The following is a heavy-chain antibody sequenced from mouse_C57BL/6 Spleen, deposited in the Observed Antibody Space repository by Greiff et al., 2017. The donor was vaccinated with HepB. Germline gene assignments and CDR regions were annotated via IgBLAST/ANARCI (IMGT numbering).Heavy chain of an antibody. V-gene: IGHV5-17*01. CDR2: ISSGSSTI. CDR3: AISYGNYNWYFDV. CDR1: GFTFSDYG. Sequence: EVQLVESGGGLVKPGGSLKLSCAASGFTFSDYGMHWVRQAPEKGLEWVAYISSGSSTIYYADTVKGRFTISRDNAKNTLFLQMTSLRSEDTAMYYCAISYGNYNWYFDVWGTGTTVTVSS. J-gene: IGHJ1*03. D-gene: IGHD2-1*01.